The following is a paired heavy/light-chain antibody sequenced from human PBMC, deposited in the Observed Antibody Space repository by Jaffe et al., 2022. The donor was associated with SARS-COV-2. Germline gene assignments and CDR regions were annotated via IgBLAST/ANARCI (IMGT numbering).Heavy chain of an antibody. CDR1: GYTFTNYY. D-gene: IGHD4-17*01. J-gene: IGHJ4*02. V-gene: IGHV1-46*01. CDR3: ARAGYGDYWAVDY. CDR2: INPSGGGT. Sequence: QVQLVQSGAEVKKPGASVKVSCKASGYTFTNYYIHWVRQAPGQGLEWMGIINPSGGGTSYAQKFQGRVTLTRDTSTSTVYMELSSLRSEDTAVYYCARAGYGDYWAVDYWGQGTLVTVSS.
Light chain of an antibody. Sequence: DIQMTQSPSSLSASVGDRVTITCRASQGIRNDLGWYQQKPGKAPKRLIYAASSLQSGVPSRFSGSGSGTEFTLTISSLQPEDFATYYCLQHNSYPPLFGGGTKVEIK. CDR3: LQHNSYPPL. V-gene: IGKV1-17*01. CDR2: AAS. CDR1: QGIRND. J-gene: IGKJ4*01.